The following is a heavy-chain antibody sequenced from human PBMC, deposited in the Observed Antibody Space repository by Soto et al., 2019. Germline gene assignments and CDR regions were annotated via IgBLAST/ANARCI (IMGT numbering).Heavy chain of an antibody. CDR3: AREASIGWFDP. V-gene: IGHV4-59*11. CDR2: IYYSGST. D-gene: IGHD6-6*01. Sequence: SETLSLTCSDSSGSISSHNWSWIRQPPGKGLEWIGYIYYSGSTIYNPSLKSRLTMSVDTSKNQFSLRLSSVTPADTAVYYCAREASIGWFDPWGQGTLVTVSS. CDR1: SGSISSHN. J-gene: IGHJ5*02.